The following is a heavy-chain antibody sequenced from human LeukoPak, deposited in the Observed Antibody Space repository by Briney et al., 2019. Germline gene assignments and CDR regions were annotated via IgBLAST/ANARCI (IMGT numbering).Heavy chain of an antibody. CDR2: VYYSGLT. CDR1: GDSIRSSSYY. CDR3: ARRGSGKYFDY. D-gene: IGHD3-10*01. V-gene: IGHV4-39*01. Sequence: KPSETLSLTCTVSGDSIRSSSYYWGWIRQPPGKGLEWIGSVYYSGLTYYNPSLKSRVTISVDTSKSQFFLKLSSVTAADMAVYYCARRGSGKYFDYWGQGTLVSVSS. J-gene: IGHJ4*02.